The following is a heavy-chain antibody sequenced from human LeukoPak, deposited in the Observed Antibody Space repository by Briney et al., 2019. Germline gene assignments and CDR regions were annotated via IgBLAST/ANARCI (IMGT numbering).Heavy chain of an antibody. CDR2: IIPIFGTA. CDR3: AIDTVVTPNYDYYYGMDV. J-gene: IGHJ6*02. V-gene: IGHV1-69*13. Sequence: SVKVSCKASGGTFSSYAISWVRQAPGQGLEWMGGIIPIFGTANYAQKFQGRVTITADESTSTAYMELSSLRSEDTAVYYCAIDTVVTPNYDYYYGMDVWGQGTTVTVSS. D-gene: IGHD4-23*01. CDR1: GGTFSSYA.